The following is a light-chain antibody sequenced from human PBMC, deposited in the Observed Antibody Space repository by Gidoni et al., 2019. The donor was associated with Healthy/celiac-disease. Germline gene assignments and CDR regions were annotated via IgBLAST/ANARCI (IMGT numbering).Light chain of an antibody. J-gene: IGLJ2*01. CDR1: SSDVGRYNL. CDR3: CSYAGSSTLV. V-gene: IGLV2-23*02. CDR2: EVS. Sequence: QSALTQPASVSGSPGHSITISCTGTSSDVGRYNLVSWYQQHPGKAPKLMIYEVSKRPSGVSNRFSGSKSGNTASLTISGLQAEDEADYYCCSYAGSSTLVFGGGTKLTVL.